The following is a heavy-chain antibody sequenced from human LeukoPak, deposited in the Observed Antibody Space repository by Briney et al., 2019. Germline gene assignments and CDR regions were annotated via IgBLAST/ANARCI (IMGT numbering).Heavy chain of an antibody. V-gene: IGHV1-18*01. CDR3: AKDREGQNYYYGMDV. CDR2: IIAHNRNT. CDR1: GYTFSNYG. Sequence: ASVKVSCKASGYTFSNYGISWVRQAPGQGLEWMGWIIAHNRNTNYAQKFQGRVTMTTDTSTSTAYMELRSLRSDDTAVYYCAKDREGQNYYYGMDVWGQGTTVTVS. D-gene: IGHD1-26*01. J-gene: IGHJ6*02.